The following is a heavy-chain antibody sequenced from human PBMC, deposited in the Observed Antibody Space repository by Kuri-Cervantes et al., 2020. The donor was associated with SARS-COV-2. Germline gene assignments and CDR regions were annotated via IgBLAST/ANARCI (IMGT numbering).Heavy chain of an antibody. V-gene: IGHV3-30*03. CDR1: GFTFSSYG. Sequence: GGSLRLSCEASGFTFSSYGMHWVRQAPGKGLERVAVITYDGHNEYYAATAKGRFTISRDNSRKTLYLQMDSLRPDDTGVYYCARGSASAWDPPENWGQGTLVTVSS. D-gene: IGHD1-26*01. J-gene: IGHJ4*02. CDR2: ITYDGHNE. CDR3: ARGSASAWDPPEN.